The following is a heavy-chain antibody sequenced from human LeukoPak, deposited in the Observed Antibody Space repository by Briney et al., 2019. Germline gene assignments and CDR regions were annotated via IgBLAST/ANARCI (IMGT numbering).Heavy chain of an antibody. V-gene: IGHV3-7*01. CDR3: ARDRGSGWYYFDY. CDR2: IKQDGSEE. J-gene: IGHJ4*02. CDR1: GFTFRSYW. Sequence: GGSLRLSCAASGFTFRSYWMSWVRKAPGRGLEWVANIKQDGSEEYYVDSVKGRFTISRDNAKSSLYLQMNTLRAEDTAVYYCARDRGSGWYYFDYWGQGTLVTVSS. D-gene: IGHD6-19*01.